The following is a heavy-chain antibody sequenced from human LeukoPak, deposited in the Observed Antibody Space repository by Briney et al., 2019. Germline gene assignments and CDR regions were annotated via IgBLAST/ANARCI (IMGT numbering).Heavy chain of an antibody. D-gene: IGHD6-19*01. V-gene: IGHV1-69*13. J-gene: IGHJ2*01. Sequence: GASVKVSCKASGGTFSSYAISWVRQAPGQGLEWMGGIIPIFGTANYAQKFQGRVTITADESTSTAYMELSSLRSEDTAVYYCAREWGIAVLGYFDLWGRGTLVTVSS. CDR3: AREWGIAVLGYFDL. CDR1: GGTFSSYA. CDR2: IIPIFGTA.